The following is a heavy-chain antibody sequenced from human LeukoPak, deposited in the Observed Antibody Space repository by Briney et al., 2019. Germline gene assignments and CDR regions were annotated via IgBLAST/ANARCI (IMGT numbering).Heavy chain of an antibody. CDR1: GFTFSSYA. CDR3: AGGGAEWELLYGQGEFDY. D-gene: IGHD1-26*01. Sequence: QPGGSLRLSCAASGFTFSSYAMHWVRQAPGKGLQWVSTVSSGGERTNYADTVKGRFTVSRDNSKNTLYLQMNSLRPEDTAVYFCAGGGAEWELLYGQGEFDYWGQGTLVTVSS. V-gene: IGHV3-23*01. J-gene: IGHJ4*02. CDR2: VSSGGERT.